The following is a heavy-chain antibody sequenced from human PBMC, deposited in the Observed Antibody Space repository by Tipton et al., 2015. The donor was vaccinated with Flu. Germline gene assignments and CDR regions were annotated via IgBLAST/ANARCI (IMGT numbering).Heavy chain of an antibody. CDR2: IYYSGST. D-gene: IGHD2-21*02. CDR3: ARDPTQRCGGDCYSTWASYYGMDV. Sequence: LRLSCTVSGGSISSSSYYWGWIRQPPGKGLEWIGSIYYSGSTYHNPSLKSRVTISVDTSKNRFSLKLSSVTAADTAVYYCARDPTQRCGGDCYSTWASYYGMDVWGQGTTVTVSS. J-gene: IGHJ6*02. V-gene: IGHV4-39*07. CDR1: GGSISSSSYY.